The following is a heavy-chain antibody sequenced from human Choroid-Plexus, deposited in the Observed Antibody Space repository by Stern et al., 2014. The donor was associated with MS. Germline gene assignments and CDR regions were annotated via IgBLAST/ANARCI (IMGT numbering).Heavy chain of an antibody. J-gene: IGHJ5*02. Sequence: QVQLVESGGGVVQPGRPLRLSCVASGFTFGSCAMHWVRQAPGKGLEWVAGVSYDGSNKYYADSVKGRFTISRDNSQNTLYIQMSSLRPEDTAVYYCAKDRQYLTYFFDHWGQGSRVTVAS. CDR3: AKDRQYLTYFFDH. V-gene: IGHV3-30*18. CDR2: VSYDGSNK. D-gene: IGHD2/OR15-2a*01. CDR1: GFTFGSCA.